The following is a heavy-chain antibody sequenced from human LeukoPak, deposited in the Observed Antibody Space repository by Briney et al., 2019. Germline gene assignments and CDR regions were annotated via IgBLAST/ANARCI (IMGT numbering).Heavy chain of an antibody. Sequence: SETLSLTCTVSGGSISSYYWSWIRQPPGKGLEGLGYIYYSGSTNYNPSLKSRVTISVDTSKNQFSLKLSSVTAADTAVYYCAREPYDYVWGSLRWFDPWGQGTLVTVSS. CDR1: GGSISSYY. D-gene: IGHD3-16*01. CDR2: IYYSGST. V-gene: IGHV4-59*01. CDR3: AREPYDYVWGSLRWFDP. J-gene: IGHJ5*02.